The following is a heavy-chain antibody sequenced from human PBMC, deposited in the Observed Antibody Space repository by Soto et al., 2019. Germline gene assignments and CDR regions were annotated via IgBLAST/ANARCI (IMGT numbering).Heavy chain of an antibody. J-gene: IGHJ4*02. D-gene: IGHD3-10*01. V-gene: IGHV4-34*01. CDR1: GGSFSGYF. CDR3: ARGGPLWPFDY. CDR2: INHTGST. Sequence: SETLSLTCAVYGGSFSGYFWSWIRQPPGKGLEWIGEINHTGSTNYNPYLKSRVTISVDTSKNQFSLKLSSVTAADTAVYFCARGGPLWPFDYWGQGTLVTVSS.